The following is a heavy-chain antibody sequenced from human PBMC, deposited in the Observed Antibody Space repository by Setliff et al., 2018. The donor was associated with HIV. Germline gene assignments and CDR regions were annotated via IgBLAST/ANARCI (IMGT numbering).Heavy chain of an antibody. V-gene: IGHV4-39*02. Sequence: SETLSLTCTVSGGSISSSSYYWGWIRQPPGKGLEWIGTIYYTGSTYYNPSLKSRVPISVDTSKNQFSLKLSSVTAADTAVYYCAKEARGIPTTGTGYWGQGALVTVSS. CDR2: IYYTGST. CDR1: GGSISSSSYY. CDR3: AKEARGIPTTGTGY. J-gene: IGHJ4*02. D-gene: IGHD6-13*01.